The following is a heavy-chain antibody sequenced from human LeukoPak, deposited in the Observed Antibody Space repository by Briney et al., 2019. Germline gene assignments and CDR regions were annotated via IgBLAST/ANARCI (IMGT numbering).Heavy chain of an antibody. V-gene: IGHV3-7*01. CDR2: IKQDGSEK. D-gene: IGHD3-22*01. Sequence: GGSLRLSCAASGFTFSSYWMSWVRQAPGKGLEWVANIKQDGSEKYYVDSVKGRFTISRDNAKNSLHLQMNSLRAEDTAVYYCARGSGTNYYDSSGYPFDAFDIWGQGTMVTVSS. J-gene: IGHJ3*02. CDR3: ARGSGTNYYDSSGYPFDAFDI. CDR1: GFTFSSYW.